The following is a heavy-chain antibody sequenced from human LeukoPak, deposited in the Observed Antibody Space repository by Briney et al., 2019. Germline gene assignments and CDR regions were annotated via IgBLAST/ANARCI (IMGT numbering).Heavy chain of an antibody. J-gene: IGHJ4*02. D-gene: IGHD2-2*01. CDR3: AKDPYCSSTSCYLLDY. V-gene: IGHV3-23*01. Sequence: GGSLRLSCAASGFTFSSYAMSWVRQAPGKGLEWVSAISGSGGSTYYADSVKGRFTISRDNSKNTLYLQMNSLRAEDTAVYYCAKDPYCSSTSCYLLDYWGQGTLVTVSS. CDR2: ISGSGGST. CDR1: GFTFSSYA.